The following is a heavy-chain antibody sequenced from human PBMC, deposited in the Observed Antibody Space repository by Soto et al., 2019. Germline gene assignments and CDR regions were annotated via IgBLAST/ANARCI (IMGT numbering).Heavy chain of an antibody. V-gene: IGHV5-10-1*01. J-gene: IGHJ5*01. CDR1: RYSSTIYW. CDR3: ARLSYSSGWSDS. D-gene: IGHD6-19*01. Sequence: GESLKISCPRSRYSSTIYWTNWVREMPGKGLEWMGRIDPSDSYTNYSPSFQGHITISADKSISTAYLQWSSLKASDTAMYYCARLSYSSGWSDSWGQGTLVTVSS. CDR2: IDPSDSYT.